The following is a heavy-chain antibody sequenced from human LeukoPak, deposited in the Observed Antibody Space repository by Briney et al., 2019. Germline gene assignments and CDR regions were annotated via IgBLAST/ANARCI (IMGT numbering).Heavy chain of an antibody. CDR2: IYYSGST. CDR1: GGSISSGGYY. CDR3: ARQAIAASVGMDV. Sequence: SQTLSLTCTVSGGSISSGGYYWSWIRQHPGKGLEWIGYIYYSGSTNYNPSLKSRVTISVDTSKNQFSLKLSSVTAADTAVYYCARQAIAASVGMDVWGQGTTVTVSS. D-gene: IGHD6-25*01. J-gene: IGHJ6*02. V-gene: IGHV4-61*08.